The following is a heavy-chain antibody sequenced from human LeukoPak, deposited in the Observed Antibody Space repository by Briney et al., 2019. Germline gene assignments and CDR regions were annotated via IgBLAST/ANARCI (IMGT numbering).Heavy chain of an antibody. D-gene: IGHD5-24*01. V-gene: IGHV4-34*01. J-gene: IGHJ4*02. CDR3: ARDSVTREMATRYDY. CDR1: GGSFXDYY. Sequence: SLTWAVYGGSFXDYYWSWLRQPPGKGLEWIGEINHSGSTNYNASLKSRVTISVDTSKNQFSLMLSSVTAADTAVYYCARDSVTREMATRYDYWGQGTLVTVSS. CDR2: INHSGST.